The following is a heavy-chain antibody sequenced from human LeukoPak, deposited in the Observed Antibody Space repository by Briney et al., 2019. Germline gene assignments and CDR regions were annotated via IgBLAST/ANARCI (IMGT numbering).Heavy chain of an antibody. D-gene: IGHD4-17*01. Sequence: SQTLSLTCAVSGGSISSGGYSWSWIRQPPGEGLEWIGYIYHSGSTYYNPSLKGRVTISVDTSKNQFSLKLSSVTAADTAVYYCARGYDYGDRTNWFDPWGQGTLVTVSS. CDR3: ARGYDYGDRTNWFDP. V-gene: IGHV4-30-2*01. CDR1: GGSISSGGYS. J-gene: IGHJ5*02. CDR2: IYHSGST.